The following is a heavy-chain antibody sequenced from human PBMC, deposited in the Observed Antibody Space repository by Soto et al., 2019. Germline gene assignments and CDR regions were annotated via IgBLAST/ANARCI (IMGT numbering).Heavy chain of an antibody. CDR2: MFHTGSS. CDR3: AREGGSGRHDL. Sequence: PXATLSLTCAVSGYSIRDGFFWCWIRQTPGKGLEWIGSMFHTGSSYYNPSLKSRVSISVDTSNYRFSLQLTSVTAADTAVYYCAREGGSGRHDLCGQGILVTVSS. D-gene: IGHD1-26*01. V-gene: IGHV4-38-2*02. J-gene: IGHJ4*02. CDR1: GYSIRDGFF.